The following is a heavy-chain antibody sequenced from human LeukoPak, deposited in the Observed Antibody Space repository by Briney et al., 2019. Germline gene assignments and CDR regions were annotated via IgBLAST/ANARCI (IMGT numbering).Heavy chain of an antibody. CDR3: GVDY. J-gene: IGHJ4*02. CDR1: GVTFSRYW. V-gene: IGHV3-7*01. Sequence: PGGSLRLSCAASGVTFSRYWMSWVRQAPGRGLEWVANIEPDGGEKYYVDSVKGRFTISRDNAKNSLYLQMNSLRAEDTAVYYCGVDYWGQGTLVTVSS. CDR2: IEPDGGEK.